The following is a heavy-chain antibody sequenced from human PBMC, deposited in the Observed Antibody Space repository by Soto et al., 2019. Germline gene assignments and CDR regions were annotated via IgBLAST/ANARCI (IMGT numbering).Heavy chain of an antibody. CDR2: INYSVST. Sequence: PSVTLWLTWAFDAWSFSGYYWNLLLPSPGKGLEWIGEINYSVSTKYNPSLKSPVTISLDVSTNPLSLKLSSVTAADTAVYYCTRRDLDYAIYVDTFDIWGQGTLVSVS. CDR1: AWSFSGYY. CDR3: TRRDLDYAIYVDTFDI. V-gene: IGHV4-34*01. J-gene: IGHJ3*02. D-gene: IGHD4-17*01.